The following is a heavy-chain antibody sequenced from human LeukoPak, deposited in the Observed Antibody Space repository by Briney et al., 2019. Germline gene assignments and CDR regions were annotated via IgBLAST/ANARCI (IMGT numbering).Heavy chain of an antibody. V-gene: IGHV3-15*01. CDR1: GFTFSNAW. CDR3: TTYLTIFGDT. D-gene: IGHD3-3*01. Sequence: PGGSLRLSCAASGFTFSNAWMSWVRQAPGKGLEWVGRIKSKTAGGITDYAAPVKGRFTISRDDSKNTLYLQMSSLKTEDTAVYYCTTYLTIFGDTWGQGTLVTVSS. J-gene: IGHJ4*02. CDR2: IKSKTAGGIT.